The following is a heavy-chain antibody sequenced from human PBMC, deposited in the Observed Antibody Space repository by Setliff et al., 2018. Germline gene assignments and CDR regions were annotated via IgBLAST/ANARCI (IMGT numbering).Heavy chain of an antibody. J-gene: IGHJ3*02. CDR1: GYTFTSHY. V-gene: IGHV1-46*01. Sequence: PSVKVSCKASGYTFTSHYMHWVRQAPGLGLEWMGTINPSSGRTSYAQKFQGRVTMTRDTSTSTVYMDVSSLRSEDTAVYYCARDVFPYHYEGAFDIWGQGTMVTVSS. D-gene: IGHD3-22*01. CDR3: ARDVFPYHYEGAFDI. CDR2: INPSSGRT.